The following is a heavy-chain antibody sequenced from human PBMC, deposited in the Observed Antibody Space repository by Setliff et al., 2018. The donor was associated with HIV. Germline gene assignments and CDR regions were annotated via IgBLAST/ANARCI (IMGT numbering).Heavy chain of an antibody. CDR3: ARLNDWRHTFDI. CDR2: IYYGGTP. D-gene: IGHD3-9*01. J-gene: IGHJ3*02. CDR1: GDSMSNSGYY. Sequence: PSETLSLTCTVSGDSMSNSGYYWSWLRQSPGKGLEWIGSIYYGGTPYYSPSLNSRVTISLDMSKTQFFLRLISMTAADTAVYYCARLNDWRHTFDIWGQGITVTVSS. V-gene: IGHV4-39*07.